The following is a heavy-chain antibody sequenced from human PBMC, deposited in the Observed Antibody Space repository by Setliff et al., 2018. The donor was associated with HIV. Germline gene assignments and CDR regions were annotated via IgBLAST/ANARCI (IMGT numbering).Heavy chain of an antibody. J-gene: IGHJ5*02. CDR1: GYTFSQYP. CDR3: ARDRCNSVACYLYNWLDP. Sequence: ASVKVSCKASGYTFSQYPIHWVRQAPGQRPEWMGWINTGNGNTKYSQKFQDRVTITRDTSANTVYMELNSLRSEDTAVYYCARDRCNSVACYLYNWLDPWGQGTLVTVS. D-gene: IGHD2-2*01. CDR2: INTGNGNT. V-gene: IGHV1-3*04.